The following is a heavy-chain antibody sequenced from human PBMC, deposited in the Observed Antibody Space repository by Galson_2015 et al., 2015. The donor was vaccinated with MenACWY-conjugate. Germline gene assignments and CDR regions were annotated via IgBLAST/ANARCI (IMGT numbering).Heavy chain of an antibody. V-gene: IGHV4-61*08. Sequence: QVQLQESGPGLVKPSETLSLTCTVSGGSASSSGYYWTWIRQPPGKGLEWIGLIYDSGTTKYNPFLKGRVTISLDTSKNQVSLKLSSVTAADTAVYYCAREFSYWGQGTLVTVSS. D-gene: IGHD2/OR15-2a*01. J-gene: IGHJ4*02. CDR1: GGSASSSGYY. CDR3: AREFSY. CDR2: IYDSGTT.